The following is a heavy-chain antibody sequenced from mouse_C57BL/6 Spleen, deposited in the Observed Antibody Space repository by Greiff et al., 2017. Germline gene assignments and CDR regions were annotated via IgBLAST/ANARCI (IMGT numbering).Heavy chain of an antibody. V-gene: IGHV1-69*01. CDR1: GYTFTSYW. Sequence: QVQLQQPGAELVMPGASVKLSCKASGYTFTSYWMHWVKQRPGQGLEWIGEIDPSDSDTNYNQKFKGKSTLTVDKSSSTAYMQLSSLTSEDSAVYYCARNDGNYLGYWGQGTSVTVSS. J-gene: IGHJ4*01. CDR2: IDPSDSDT. CDR3: ARNDGNYLGY. D-gene: IGHD2-1*01.